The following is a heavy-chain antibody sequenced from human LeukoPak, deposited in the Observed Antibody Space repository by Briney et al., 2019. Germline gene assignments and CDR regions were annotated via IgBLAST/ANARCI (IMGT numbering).Heavy chain of an antibody. CDR1: GFTFSSYG. CDR2: IWYDGSNK. D-gene: IGHD3-16*02. V-gene: IGHV3-33*08. J-gene: IGHJ6*03. CDR3: ARALKSPRLSLYLYYYYYMDV. Sequence: PGGSLRLSCAASGFTFSSYGMHWVRQAPGKGLEWVAVIWYDGSNKYYADSVKGRFTISRDNSKNTLYLQMNSLRAEDTAVYYCARALKSPRLSLYLYYYYYMDVWGKGTTVTVSS.